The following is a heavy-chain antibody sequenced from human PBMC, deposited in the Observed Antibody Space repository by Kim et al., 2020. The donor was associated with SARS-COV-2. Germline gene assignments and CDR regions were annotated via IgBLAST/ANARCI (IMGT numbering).Heavy chain of an antibody. CDR3: AREGSGWTFDY. D-gene: IGHD6-19*01. J-gene: IGHJ4*02. CDR2: ISYDGSNK. Sequence: GGSLRLSCAASGFTFSSYAMHWVRQAPGKGLEWVAVISYDGSNKYYADSVKGRFTISRDNSKNTLYLQMNSLRAEDTAVYYCAREGSGWTFDYWGQGTL. CDR1: GFTFSSYA. V-gene: IGHV3-30*04.